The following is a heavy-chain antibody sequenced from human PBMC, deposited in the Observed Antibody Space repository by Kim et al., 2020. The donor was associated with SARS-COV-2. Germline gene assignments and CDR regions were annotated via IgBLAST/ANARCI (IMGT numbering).Heavy chain of an antibody. Sequence: GGSLRLSCAASGFTFSSYWMHWVRQAPGKGLVWVSRINSDGSSTSYADSVKGRFTISRDNAKNTLYLQMNSLRAEDTAVYYCARVPYDSSGYYYAGEYYFDYWGQGTLVTVSS. CDR2: INSDGSST. J-gene: IGHJ4*02. V-gene: IGHV3-74*01. CDR1: GFTFSSYW. D-gene: IGHD3-22*01. CDR3: ARVPYDSSGYYYAGEYYFDY.